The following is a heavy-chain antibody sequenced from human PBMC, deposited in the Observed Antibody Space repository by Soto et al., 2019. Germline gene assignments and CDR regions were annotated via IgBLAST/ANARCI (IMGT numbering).Heavy chain of an antibody. CDR3: AGDPPPAAKFQLGV. CDR2: IVPISDSP. J-gene: IGHJ4*01. CDR1: GGTFSTYS. D-gene: IGHD2-8*01. V-gene: IGHV1-69*06. Sequence: QVQLVQSGAEVRQPGSSVRVSCKASGGTFSTYSVTWVRQAPGQGLEWMGGIVPISDSPYYAQKFLGRVSPAADTSTHTAYLGVSRPTAKDAALYFCAGDPPPAAKFQLGVWGQGTMVTVSS.